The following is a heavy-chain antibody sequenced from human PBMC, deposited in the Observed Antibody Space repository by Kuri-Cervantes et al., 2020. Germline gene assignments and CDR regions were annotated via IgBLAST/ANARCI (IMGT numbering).Heavy chain of an antibody. J-gene: IGHJ4*02. V-gene: IGHV3-30-3*02. CDR2: ISYDGGNK. Sequence: LSLTCAASGFALSSYSMNWVRQAPGKGLEWVAVISYDGGNKYYADSVKGRFTISRDNSKNTLYLQMNSLRPEDTALYYCAKTPHYNSGKGKDYFDYWGQGTLVTVSS. CDR1: GFALSSYS. D-gene: IGHD3-10*01. CDR3: AKTPHYNSGKGKDYFDY.